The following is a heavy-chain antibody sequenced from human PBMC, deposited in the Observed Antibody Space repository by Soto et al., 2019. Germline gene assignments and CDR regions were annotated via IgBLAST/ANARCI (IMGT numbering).Heavy chain of an antibody. CDR2: ISWDGGST. CDR1: GFTFDDYT. J-gene: IGHJ5*02. CDR3: AVSSGIGSWFDP. D-gene: IGHD2-15*01. V-gene: IGHV3-43*01. Sequence: GGSLRLSCAASGFTFDDYTMHWVRQAPGKGLEWVSLISWDGGSTYYADSVKGRFTISRDNSKNSLYLQMNSLRTEDTALYYCAVSSGIGSWFDPWGQGTLVTVSS.